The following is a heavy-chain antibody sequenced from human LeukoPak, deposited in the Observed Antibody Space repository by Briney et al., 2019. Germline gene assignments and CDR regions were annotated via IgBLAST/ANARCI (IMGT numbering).Heavy chain of an antibody. CDR3: ARVAGDYAGYYFDY. J-gene: IGHJ4*02. CDR1: GFTVSSDY. CDR2: IHSGSNT. V-gene: IGHV3-66*01. D-gene: IGHD4-17*01. Sequence: GGSLRLSCAASGFTVSSDYMSWVRQAPGKGLEWVSVIHSGSNTYYADSVKGRFTISRDNSKNTLYLQMNSLRAEDTAVYYCARVAGDYAGYYFDYWGQGTLVTVSS.